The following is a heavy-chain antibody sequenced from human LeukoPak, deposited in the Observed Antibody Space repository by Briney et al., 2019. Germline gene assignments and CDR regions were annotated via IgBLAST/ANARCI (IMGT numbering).Heavy chain of an antibody. Sequence: SETLSLTCTVSGGSISSNNYYWGWIRQPPGKGLEWIGSIYYSGSTYYKPSLKSRVTISVDTSKNQFSLKLTSVTAADTAVYYCARVSVHFDYWGQGTLVTVSS. J-gene: IGHJ4*02. CDR1: GGSISSNNYY. V-gene: IGHV4-39*01. CDR2: IYYSGST. D-gene: IGHD5/OR15-5a*01. CDR3: ARVSVHFDY.